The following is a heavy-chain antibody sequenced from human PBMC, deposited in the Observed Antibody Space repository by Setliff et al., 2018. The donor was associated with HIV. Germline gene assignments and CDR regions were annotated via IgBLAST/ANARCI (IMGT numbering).Heavy chain of an antibody. J-gene: IGHJ4*02. CDR2: IYYNGNT. D-gene: IGHD3-3*01. V-gene: IGHV4-59*08. CDR3: MRGRSITIFGVAYFDF. Sequence: KTSETLSLTCTISGGSITGYFWSWIRQPPGKGLEWIGYIYYNGNTNYNPSLKSRGTISVDTSKNQFSLKVTSVTAADTAVYYCMRGRSITIFGVAYFDFWGQGTQVTVSS. CDR1: GGSITGYF.